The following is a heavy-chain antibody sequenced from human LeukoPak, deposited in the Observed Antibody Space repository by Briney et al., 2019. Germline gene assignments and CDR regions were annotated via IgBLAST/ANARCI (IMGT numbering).Heavy chain of an antibody. CDR1: GFTFSSYG. D-gene: IGHD3-3*01. CDR2: IWYDGSNK. J-gene: IGHJ4*02. CDR3: ARDWYDFWSGYYTRGYFDY. V-gene: IGHV3-33*01. Sequence: GGSLRLSCAASGFTFSSYGMHWVRQAPGKGLEWVAVIWYDGSNKYYADSAKGRFTISRDNSKNTLYLQMNSLRAEDTAVYYCARDWYDFWSGYYTRGYFDYWGQGTLVTVSS.